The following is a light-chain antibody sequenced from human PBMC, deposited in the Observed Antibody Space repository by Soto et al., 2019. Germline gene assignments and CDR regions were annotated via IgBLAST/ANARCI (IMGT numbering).Light chain of an antibody. CDR3: GTWDSSLSAVV. CDR1: SSNIGNNY. Sequence: QSVLTQPPTVSAAPGQKVTISCSGSSSNIGNNYVSWYQQLSGTAPKLLIYENNKRPSGIPDRFSGSKSGTSATLGITGLQTGDEAYYYCGTWDSSLSAVVFGGGTKVTVL. V-gene: IGLV1-51*02. CDR2: ENN. J-gene: IGLJ2*01.